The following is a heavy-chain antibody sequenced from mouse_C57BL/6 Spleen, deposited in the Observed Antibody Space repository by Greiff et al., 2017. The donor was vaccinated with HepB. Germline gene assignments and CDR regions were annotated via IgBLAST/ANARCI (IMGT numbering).Heavy chain of an antibody. J-gene: IGHJ1*03. V-gene: IGHV2-2*01. CDR2: IWSGGST. D-gene: IGHD2-5*01. CDR3: ARNEDYSNYGYFDV. Sequence: QVQLQQSGPGLVQPSQSLSITCTVSGFSLTSYGVHWVRQSPGKGLEWLGVIWSGGSTDYNAAFISRLSISKDNSKSQVFFKMNSLQADDTAIYYCARNEDYSNYGYFDVWGTGTTVTVSS. CDR1: GFSLTSYG.